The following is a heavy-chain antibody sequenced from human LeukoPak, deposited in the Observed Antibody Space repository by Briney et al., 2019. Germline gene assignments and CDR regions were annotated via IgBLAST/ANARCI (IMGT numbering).Heavy chain of an antibody. CDR3: AKALGYCSGGSCRSAFDI. CDR2: ISGSGGST. J-gene: IGHJ3*02. D-gene: IGHD2-15*01. V-gene: IGHV3-23*01. Sequence: GGSLRLSCAASGFTFDDYGMSWVRQAPGKGLEWVSGISGSGGSTYYADSMKGRFTISGDNSKNTLYLQMNSLRAEDTAVYYCAKALGYCSGGSCRSAFDIWGQGTMVTVSS. CDR1: GFTFDDYG.